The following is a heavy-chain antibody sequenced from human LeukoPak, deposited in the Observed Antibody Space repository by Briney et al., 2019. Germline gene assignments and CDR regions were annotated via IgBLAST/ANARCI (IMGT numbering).Heavy chain of an antibody. CDR3: ARIREAPANRPLDE. CDR1: GGSISSSSYY. J-gene: IGHJ4*02. D-gene: IGHD1-14*01. V-gene: IGHV4-39*01. Sequence: PSETLSLTCTVSGGSISSSSYYWGWIRQPPGKGLEWIATVYYSGTTYYNPSLKSRVTISIDTSKNQFSLKLTSVTAADTAVYCCARIREAPANRPLDEWGQGTLVTVSS. CDR2: VYYSGTT.